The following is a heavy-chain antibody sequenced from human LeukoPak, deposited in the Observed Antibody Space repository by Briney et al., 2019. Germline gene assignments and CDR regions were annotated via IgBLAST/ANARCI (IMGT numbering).Heavy chain of an antibody. CDR1: GFTFSSYW. V-gene: IGHV3-7*01. CDR2: IKQDGSEK. Sequence: GGSLRLSCAASGFTFSSYWMSWVRQAPGKGLEWVANIKQDGSEKYYVDSVKGRLTISRDNAKNSLYLQMNSLRAEDTAVYYCARSRASSSWYADNWFDPWGQGTLVTVSS. D-gene: IGHD6-13*01. J-gene: IGHJ5*02. CDR3: ARSRASSSWYADNWFDP.